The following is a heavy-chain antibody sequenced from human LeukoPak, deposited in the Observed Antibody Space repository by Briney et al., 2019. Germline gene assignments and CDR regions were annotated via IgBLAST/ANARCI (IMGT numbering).Heavy chain of an antibody. V-gene: IGHV4-34*01. Sequence: PSETLSLTCTVSGGSISSYYWSWIRQPPGKGLEWIGEINHSGSTNYNPSLKSRVTTSVDTSKNQFSLKLSSVTAADTAVYYCAGQGVVVVAATPSYYGMDVWGQGTTVTVSS. J-gene: IGHJ6*02. CDR3: AGQGVVVVAATPSYYGMDV. CDR2: INHSGST. CDR1: GGSISSYY. D-gene: IGHD2-15*01.